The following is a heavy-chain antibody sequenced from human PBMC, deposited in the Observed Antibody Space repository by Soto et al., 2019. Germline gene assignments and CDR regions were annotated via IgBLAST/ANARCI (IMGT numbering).Heavy chain of an antibody. J-gene: IGHJ4*02. D-gene: IGHD2-15*01. V-gene: IGHV4-39*01. Sequence: PSETLSLTCTVSGGSISSSSYYWGWIRQPPGKGLEWIGSIYYSGSTYYNPSLKSRVTISVDTSKNQFSLKLSSVTAADTAVYYCARLIPDIVVVVAAENYFDYWGQGTLVTVSS. CDR1: GGSISSSSYY. CDR2: IYYSGST. CDR3: ARLIPDIVVVVAAENYFDY.